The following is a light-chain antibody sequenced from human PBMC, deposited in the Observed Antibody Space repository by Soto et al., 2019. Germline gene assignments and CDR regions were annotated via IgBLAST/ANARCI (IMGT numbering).Light chain of an antibody. CDR1: SGHTNYA. V-gene: IGLV4-69*01. CDR3: QTWGTGIPV. CDR2: VNSDGSH. Sequence: QSVLTQSPSASASLGASVKLTCTLSSGHTNYAIAWHQQQAEKGPRYLMKVNSDGSHSKGDGIPDRFSGSSSGAERYLTISGLQSDDEGDYYCQTWGTGIPVFGGGTKVTVL. J-gene: IGLJ2*01.